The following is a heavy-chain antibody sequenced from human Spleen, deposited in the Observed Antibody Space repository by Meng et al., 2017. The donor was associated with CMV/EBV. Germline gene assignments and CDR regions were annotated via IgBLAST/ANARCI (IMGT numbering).Heavy chain of an antibody. D-gene: IGHD3-3*01. V-gene: IGHV3-48*04. CDR3: ARETHNEFWNGYLYYGMDV. Sequence: GESLKISCAASGFTFSSYSMNWVRQAPGKGLEWVSYISSSSSTIYYADSVKGRFTISRDNAKNSLYLQMNSLRAEDTAVYYCARETHNEFWNGYLYYGMDVWGQGTAVTVSS. CDR2: ISSSSSTI. CDR1: GFTFSSYS. J-gene: IGHJ6*02.